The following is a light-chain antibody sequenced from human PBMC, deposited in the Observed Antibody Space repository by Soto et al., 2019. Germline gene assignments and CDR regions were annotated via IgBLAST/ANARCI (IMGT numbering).Light chain of an antibody. CDR2: MAS. CDR3: QHSNSYAEA. V-gene: IGKV1-5*03. Sequence: IQMPQSPSTLSGSVGDRVTMTCRASQTSSIGLAWYQQKPGKAPKFLIYMASTLKSGGPSRFSGSGFGTEFTLTISSLQPDDFATYYCQHSNSYAEAFGQGTKVDIK. J-gene: IGKJ1*01. CDR1: QTSSIG.